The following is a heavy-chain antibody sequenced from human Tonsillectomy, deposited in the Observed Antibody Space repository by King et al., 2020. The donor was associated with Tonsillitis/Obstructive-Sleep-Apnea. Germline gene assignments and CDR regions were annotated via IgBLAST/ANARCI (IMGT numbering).Heavy chain of an antibody. CDR3: ARDRGSTVTTPSWNYYMDV. J-gene: IGHJ6*03. CDR2: IIPLFVTA. D-gene: IGHD4-17*01. Sequence: QLVQSGAEVKKPGSSVKVSCKASGGTFSSYAISWVRQAPGQGLAWMGGIIPLFVTANYAQKFQGGVTITADESTSTVYMELSSLRSEDTAVYYCARDRGSTVTTPSWNYYMDVWGKGTTVTVSS. CDR1: GGTFSSYA. V-gene: IGHV1-69*01.